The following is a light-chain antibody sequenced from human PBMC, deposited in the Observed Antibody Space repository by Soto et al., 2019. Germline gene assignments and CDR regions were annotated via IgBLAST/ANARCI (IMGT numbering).Light chain of an antibody. J-gene: IGKJ1*01. V-gene: IGKV1-5*03. CDR1: QSINSW. Sequence: DIQMTQSPSTLSASVGDRVTITCRASQSINSWLDWYQQKPGRAPKLLIYKASSFESGVPSSFSGSGSGTEFTLNISSLQPDDFATYYCQQYNGYSQTFGQGTKVEIK. CDR3: QQYNGYSQT. CDR2: KAS.